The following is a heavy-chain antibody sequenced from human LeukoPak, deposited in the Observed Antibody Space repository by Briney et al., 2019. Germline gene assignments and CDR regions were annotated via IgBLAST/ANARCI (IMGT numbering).Heavy chain of an antibody. J-gene: IGHJ6*03. Sequence: GGSLRLSCAASGFRFSDSWMDWVRQAPGKGLEWVANINQDGSDKHYVDSVKGRFTISRDNAKNSVFLQMNSLRAEDTAVYYCAKVGPTAMVSYYYYYMDVWGKGTTVTVSS. D-gene: IGHD5-18*01. CDR3: AKVGPTAMVSYYYYYMDV. CDR1: GFRFSDSW. V-gene: IGHV3-7*03. CDR2: INQDGSDK.